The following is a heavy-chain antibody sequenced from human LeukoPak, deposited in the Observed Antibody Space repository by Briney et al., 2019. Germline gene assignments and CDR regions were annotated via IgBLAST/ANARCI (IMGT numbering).Heavy chain of an antibody. V-gene: IGHV3-23*01. CDR1: GFTFSSYA. CDR3: AKRSYIWGGYRFPIDWYFDL. J-gene: IGHJ2*01. CDR2: ISASGGTT. D-gene: IGHD3-16*02. Sequence: GGSLRLSCAASGFTFSSYAMSWVRQAPGKGLEWVSGISASGGTTYYADSVKGRFTISRDNSKNTLYLQMNSLRAEDTAVYYCAKRSYIWGGYRFPIDWYFDLWGRGTLVTVSS.